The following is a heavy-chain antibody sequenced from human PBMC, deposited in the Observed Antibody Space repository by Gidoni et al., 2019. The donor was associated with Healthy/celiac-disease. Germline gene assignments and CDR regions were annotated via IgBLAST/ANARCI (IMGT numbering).Heavy chain of an antibody. CDR3: ARDGTAAAGRSGMDV. Sequence: QVQLVESGGGVVQPGRSLRLSCAASGFTFSSYGMHWVRQAPGKGLEWVAVIWYDGSNKYYADSVKGRFTISRDNSKNTLYLQMNSLRAEDTAVYYCARDGTAAAGRSGMDVWGQGTTVTVSS. CDR1: GFTFSSYG. CDR2: IWYDGSNK. J-gene: IGHJ6*02. V-gene: IGHV3-33*01. D-gene: IGHD6-13*01.